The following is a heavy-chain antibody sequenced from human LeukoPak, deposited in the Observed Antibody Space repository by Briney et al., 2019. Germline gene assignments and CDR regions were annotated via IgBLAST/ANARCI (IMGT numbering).Heavy chain of an antibody. V-gene: IGHV3-23*01. CDR2: ISGSGGST. D-gene: IGHD3-10*01. J-gene: IGHJ4*02. CDR1: GFTFSSYA. Sequence: GGSLRLSCAASGFTFSSYAISWVRQAPGKGLEWVSAISGSGGSTYYADSVKGRFTISRDNSKNTLYLQMNSLRAEDTAVYYCASVVASAGSYHLYLSYFDYWGQGTMVTVSS. CDR3: ASVVASAGSYHLYLSYFDY.